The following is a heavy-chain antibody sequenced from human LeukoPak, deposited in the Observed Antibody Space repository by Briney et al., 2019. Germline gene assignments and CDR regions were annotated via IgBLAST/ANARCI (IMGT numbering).Heavy chain of an antibody. J-gene: IGHJ5*02. Sequence: PSETLSLTCTVSGGSIISSDYHWGWVRQPPGKGLEWIGTISYSGNTDYNPSLRSRVTISVDTSNNQFSLKLSSVTAADTAVYYCAREEYDFWSGYHNWFDPWGQGTLVTVSS. D-gene: IGHD3-3*01. CDR2: ISYSGNT. V-gene: IGHV4-39*07. CDR3: AREEYDFWSGYHNWFDP. CDR1: GGSIISSDYH.